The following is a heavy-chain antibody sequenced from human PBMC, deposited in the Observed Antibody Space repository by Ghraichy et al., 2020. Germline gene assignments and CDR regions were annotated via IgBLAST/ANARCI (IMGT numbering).Heavy chain of an antibody. CDR2: IKSKTDGGTT. Sequence: GGSLRLSCAASGFTFSNAWMSWVRQAPGKGLEWVGRIKSKTDGGTTDYAAPVKGRFTISRDDSKNTLYLQMNSLKTEDTAVYYCTTGPLGYCSGGSCFALNWYFDLWGRGTLVTVSS. CDR1: GFTFSNAW. V-gene: IGHV3-15*01. D-gene: IGHD2-15*01. CDR3: TTGPLGYCSGGSCFALNWYFDL. J-gene: IGHJ2*01.